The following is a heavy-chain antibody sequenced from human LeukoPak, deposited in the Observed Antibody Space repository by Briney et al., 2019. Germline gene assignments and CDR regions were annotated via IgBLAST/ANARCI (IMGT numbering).Heavy chain of an antibody. J-gene: IGHJ5*02. D-gene: IGHD3-10*01. CDR1: GYTFTGYY. CDR3: AREKEWIGATIGFDP. CDR2: INPNSGGT. V-gene: IGHV1-2*02. Sequence: ASVKVSCKASGYTFTGYYMHWVRQAPGQGLEWMGWINPNSGGTNYAQKSQGRVTMTRDTSISTAYMELSSLRSDDTAVYYCAREKEWIGATIGFDPWGQGTLVTVSS.